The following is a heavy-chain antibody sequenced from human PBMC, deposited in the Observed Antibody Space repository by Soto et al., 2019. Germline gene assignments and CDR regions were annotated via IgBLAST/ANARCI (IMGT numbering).Heavy chain of an antibody. Sequence: EVQLVESGGGLVQPGGSLRLSCAASGFTFSSYSMNWVRQAPGKGLEWVSYISSSSSTIYYADSVKGRFTISRDNAKNSLYLQMNSLRAEDTAVYYCAGDPLYALDALDIWGQGTMVTVSS. V-gene: IGHV3-48*01. CDR1: GFTFSSYS. CDR2: ISSSSSTI. D-gene: IGHD3-16*01. J-gene: IGHJ3*02. CDR3: AGDPLYALDALDI.